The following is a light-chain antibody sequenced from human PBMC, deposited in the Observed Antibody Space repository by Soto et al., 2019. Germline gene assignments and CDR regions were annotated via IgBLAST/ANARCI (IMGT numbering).Light chain of an antibody. CDR1: QSVSSNY. CDR2: GAS. J-gene: IGKJ1*01. CDR3: QQYGSSPTWT. V-gene: IGKV3-20*01. Sequence: ESVLTQSPGTLSLSPGERATLSCRASQSVSSNYLAWYQQKPGQAPRLLIYGASTRATGTPDRFSGSGSGTGFTLTISRLEPEDSAVYYCQQYGSSPTWTFGQGTKVDIK.